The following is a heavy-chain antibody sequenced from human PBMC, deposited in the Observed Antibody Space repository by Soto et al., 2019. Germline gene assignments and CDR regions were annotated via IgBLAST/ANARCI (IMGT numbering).Heavy chain of an antibody. V-gene: IGHV1-46*01. D-gene: IGHD5-12*01. CDR3: FGSGYDFDY. CDR2: INPSGGST. Sequence: ASVKVSCKASGYTFTSYYMHWVRQAPGQGLEWMGIINPSGGSTSYAQKFQGRVTMTRDTSTSTVYVELSSLRSEDTAVYYCFGSGYDFDYWGQGTLVTVSS. J-gene: IGHJ4*02. CDR1: GYTFTSYY.